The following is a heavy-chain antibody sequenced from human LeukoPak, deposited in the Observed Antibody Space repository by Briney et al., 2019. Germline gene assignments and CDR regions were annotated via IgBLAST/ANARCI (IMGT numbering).Heavy chain of an antibody. CDR3: ALDHSSSWYGRYFDY. V-gene: IGHV1-2*02. D-gene: IGHD6-13*01. J-gene: IGHJ4*02. CDR2: INPNSGGT. Sequence: ASVKVSCKASGYTFTGYFMHWVRQAPGQGLEWMGWINPNSGGTNYAQKFQGRVTMTRDTSISTAYMELSRLRSDDTAVYYCALDHSSSWYGRYFDYWGQGTLVTVSS. CDR1: GYTFTGYF.